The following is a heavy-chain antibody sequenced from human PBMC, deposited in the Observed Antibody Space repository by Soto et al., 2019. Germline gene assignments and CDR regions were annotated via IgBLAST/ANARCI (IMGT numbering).Heavy chain of an antibody. CDR3: GRGGERWNGYFES. CDR2: IYYSGSS. Sequence: ASGTLALSCGGSGFAIVGYYDCSCIRHSPEKGLEWIGYIYYSGSSYSNPALQSRLSMSLDTSKNQFSLKLRSVTAADTAVYYCGRGGERWNGYFESWGKGAMVHVSS. J-gene: IGHJ4*02. V-gene: IGHV4-30-4*02. CDR1: GFAIVGYYD. D-gene: IGHD1-1*01.